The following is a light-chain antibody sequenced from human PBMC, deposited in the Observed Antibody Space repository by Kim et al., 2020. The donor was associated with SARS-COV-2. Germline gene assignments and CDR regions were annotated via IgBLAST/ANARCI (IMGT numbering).Light chain of an antibody. CDR3: SSYATSSALV. J-gene: IGLJ2*01. CDR2: DVT. Sequence: QSALTQPASVSGSPGQTITISCTGTSSDVGDYNYVSWYQQHPGQAPKLMIYDVTKRPSGISTRFSGSKSGNTASLTISGLQDEDEADYYCSSYATSSALVFGGGTQLTVL. CDR1: SSDVGDYNY. V-gene: IGLV2-14*01.